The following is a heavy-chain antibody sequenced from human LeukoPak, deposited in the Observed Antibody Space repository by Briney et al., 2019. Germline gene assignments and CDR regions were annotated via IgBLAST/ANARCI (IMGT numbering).Heavy chain of an antibody. Sequence: ASVKVSCKASGYTFTSYGISWVRQAPGQGLEWMGWISAYNGNTNYAQKLQGRVTMTTDTSTSTAYMELRSLRSDDTAVYYCAIYYGSGSYLYYYYYMDVWGKGTTVTISS. CDR3: AIYYGSGSYLYYYYYMDV. CDR2: ISAYNGNT. D-gene: IGHD3-10*01. V-gene: IGHV1-18*01. CDR1: GYTFTSYG. J-gene: IGHJ6*03.